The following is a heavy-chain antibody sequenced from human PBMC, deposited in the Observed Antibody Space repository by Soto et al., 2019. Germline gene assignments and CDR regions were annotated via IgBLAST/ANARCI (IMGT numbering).Heavy chain of an antibody. CDR2: ISGHNGNT. CDR3: ARGASAYDPYNWFDP. J-gene: IGHJ5*02. CDR1: GYTFTSYS. Sequence: GASVKVSCKASGYTFTSYSIIWVRQAPRQGLEWMGWISGHNGNTIFAQKLQGRVTMTTDTSTRTAFMELRSLTSDDTAVYYCARGASAYDPYNWFDPWGQGNLVTVSS. V-gene: IGHV1-18*01. D-gene: IGHD5-12*01.